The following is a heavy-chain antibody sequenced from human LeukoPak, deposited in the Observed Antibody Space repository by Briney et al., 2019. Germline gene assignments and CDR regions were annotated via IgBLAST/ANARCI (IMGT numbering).Heavy chain of an antibody. Sequence: GGSLRLSCAASGFTFSNYSMSWVRQAPGKGLEWVSTISSSSRYIYYADSVKGRFPISRDNAKNSLYLQMNSLRAEDTAVYYCARDSAAAGPFGCWGQGILVTVSS. CDR3: ARDSAAAGPFGC. CDR1: GFTFSNYS. CDR2: ISSSSRYI. J-gene: IGHJ4*02. V-gene: IGHV3-21*01. D-gene: IGHD6-13*01.